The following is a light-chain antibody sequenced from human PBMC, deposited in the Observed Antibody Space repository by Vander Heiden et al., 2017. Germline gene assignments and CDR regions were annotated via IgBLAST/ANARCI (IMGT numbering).Light chain of an antibody. CDR2: RAS. J-gene: IGKJ1*01. V-gene: IGKV1-39*01. CDR3: RQSSGTPWT. CDR1: QSISTY. Sequence: IQMTQSPSSLSASVGDTITISCRASQSISTYLNWYQQKPGEVPKVLIFRASTLQSGVPSRFSGSGSGTYFTLTISPLHPEDFATYYCRQSSGTPWTFGQGTKVEI.